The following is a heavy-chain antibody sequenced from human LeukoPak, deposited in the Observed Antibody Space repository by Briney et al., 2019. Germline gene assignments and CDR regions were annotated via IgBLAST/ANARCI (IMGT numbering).Heavy chain of an antibody. CDR2: ISGSGGST. J-gene: IGHJ4*02. CDR1: GFTFSSYA. D-gene: IGHD3-9*01. Sequence: GGSLRLSCAASGFTFSSYAMSWVRQAPGKGLEWVSAISGSGGSTYYADSVKGRFTISRDNSKNTLYLQMNSLRAEDTAVYYCAKEGNYDILTGYYSDYWGQGTLVTVSS. CDR3: AKEGNYDILTGYYSDY. V-gene: IGHV3-23*01.